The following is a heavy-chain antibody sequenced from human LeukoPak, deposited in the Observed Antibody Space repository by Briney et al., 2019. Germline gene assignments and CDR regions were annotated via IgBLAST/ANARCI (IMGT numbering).Heavy chain of an antibody. CDR2: FYSGGTT. D-gene: IGHD6-13*01. Sequence: GGSLRLSCAASGFTFSSYAMSWVRQAPGEGLEWVSLFYSGGTTYYADSVKGRFTISRDNSKNTLYLQMNSLRAEDTAVYYCATTSSSDAFDIWGQGTMVTVSS. CDR1: GFTFSSYA. J-gene: IGHJ3*02. CDR3: ATTSSSDAFDI. V-gene: IGHV3-23*03.